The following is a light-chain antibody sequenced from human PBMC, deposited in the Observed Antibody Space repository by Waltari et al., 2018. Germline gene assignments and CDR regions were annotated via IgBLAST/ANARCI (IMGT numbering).Light chain of an antibody. CDR2: AAS. V-gene: IGKV1-17*03. CDR3: LQHSSYPRT. CDR1: EGINSY. J-gene: IGKJ2*01. Sequence: DIQMTQSPCVMSASVGDRVTITRRASEGINSYVAWFQQKPGKVPKGLVYAASSLASGVPSRFSGSGSGTEFTLTISSLQPEDFATYYCLQHSSYPRTFGQGTNLEI.